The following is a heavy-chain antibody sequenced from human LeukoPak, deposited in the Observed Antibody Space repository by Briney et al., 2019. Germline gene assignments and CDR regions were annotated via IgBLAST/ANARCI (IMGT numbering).Heavy chain of an antibody. V-gene: IGHV1-2*02. CDR3: ARDGGSGWSYFDY. D-gene: IGHD6-19*01. CDR2: INPNSGGT. J-gene: IGHJ4*02. CDR1: GYTFTGYY. Sequence: ASVKVSCKASGYTFTGYYMHWVRQAPGQGLEWMGWINPNSGGTNYAQKFQGRVTMTRDTSISTAYMELSRLRSDDTAVYYCARDGGSGWSYFDYWGQGTLVTVPS.